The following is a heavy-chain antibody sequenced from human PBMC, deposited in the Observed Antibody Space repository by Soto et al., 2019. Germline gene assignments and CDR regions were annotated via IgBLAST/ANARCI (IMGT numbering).Heavy chain of an antibody. CDR1: GGSISSGGYY. CDR3: ARKKTYSSGWYYYYGMDV. Sequence: SETLSLTCTVSGGSISSGGYYWSWIRRHPWKGLEWIGYIYYSGSTYYNPSLKSRVTISVDTSKNQFSLKLSSVTAADTAVYYCARKKTYSSGWYYYYGMDVWGQGXTVTVS. V-gene: IGHV4-31*03. D-gene: IGHD6-19*01. CDR2: IYYSGST. J-gene: IGHJ6*02.